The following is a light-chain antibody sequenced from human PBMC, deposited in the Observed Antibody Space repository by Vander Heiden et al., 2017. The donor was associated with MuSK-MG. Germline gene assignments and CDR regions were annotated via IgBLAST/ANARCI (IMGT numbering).Light chain of an antibody. Sequence: QSALTQPASVSGSPGQSITFSCPGTSSDVGGYNYVSWYQQHPGKAPKRMIYDVSKRPSGVANRFSGSKSGNTASLTISGLQAEEEADYYCSSYTSSSTAHVVFGGGTKLTVL. CDR3: SSYTSSSTAHVV. CDR2: DVS. CDR1: SSDVGGYNY. V-gene: IGLV2-14*01. J-gene: IGLJ2*01.